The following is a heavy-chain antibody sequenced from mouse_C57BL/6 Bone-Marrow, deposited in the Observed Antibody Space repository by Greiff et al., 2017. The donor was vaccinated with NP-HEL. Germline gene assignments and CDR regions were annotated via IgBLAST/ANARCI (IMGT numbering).Heavy chain of an antibody. V-gene: IGHV1-19*01. J-gene: IGHJ2*01. Sequence: EVKLQQSGPVLVKPGASVKMSCKASRYTFTDYYMNWVKQSHGKSLEWIGVINPYNGGTSYNQKFKGKATLTVDKSSSTAYMELNSLTSEDSAVYYCARAFGPYWGQGTTLTVSS. CDR2: INPYNGGT. CDR1: RYTFTDYY. CDR3: ARAFGPY.